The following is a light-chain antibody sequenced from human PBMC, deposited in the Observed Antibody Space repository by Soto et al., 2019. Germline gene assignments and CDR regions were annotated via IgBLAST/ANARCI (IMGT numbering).Light chain of an antibody. CDR3: PQYNSVPL. V-gene: IGKV1-27*01. CDR1: QGISNY. Sequence: DIQMTQSPSSLSASVGDRVTITCRASQGISNYIAWYQQKPGKAPKLLISAASTLQSGVPSRFSGSGSGTDFTLTISRLQPDDVANYSCPQYNSVPLFGPGTKVDIK. J-gene: IGKJ3*01. CDR2: AAS.